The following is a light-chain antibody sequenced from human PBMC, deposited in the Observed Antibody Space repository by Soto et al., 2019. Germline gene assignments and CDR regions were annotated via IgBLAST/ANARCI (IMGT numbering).Light chain of an antibody. CDR1: KSDIGVYDF. J-gene: IGLJ1*01. CDR3: KSYAGSNTYV. CDR2: EVV. Sequence: QSVLTQPASAAGSPGQSVTISCTGTKSDIGVYDFVSWYQHHPGKAPRLIIYEVVHRPSGVPDRFSGSKSGNTASLTVSGLQAADEADYFCKSYAGSNTYVFGSGTKVTVL. V-gene: IGLV2-8*01.